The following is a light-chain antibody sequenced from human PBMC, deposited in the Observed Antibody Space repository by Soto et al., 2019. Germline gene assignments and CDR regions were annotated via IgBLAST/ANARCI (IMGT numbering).Light chain of an antibody. CDR1: SSDVGGYNY. Sequence: QSVLTQPASVSGSPGQSITISCTGTSSDVGGYNYVSWYQQHPGKAPKLMIYDVSNRPSGVSNRFSGSKSSNTASPTIPGLQAEDEADYYCSSYTSSSTVVFGGGTKLTVL. CDR3: SSYTSSSTVV. V-gene: IGLV2-14*01. CDR2: DVS. J-gene: IGLJ2*01.